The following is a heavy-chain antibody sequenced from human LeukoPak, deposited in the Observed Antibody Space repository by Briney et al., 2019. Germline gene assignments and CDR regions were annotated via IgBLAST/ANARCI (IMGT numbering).Heavy chain of an antibody. CDR3: ARPGPRGCCGYCYYFDY. CDR1: GGSNSSSSYY. J-gene: IGHJ4*02. D-gene: IGHD2-21*01. CDR2: IYYSGST. V-gene: IGHV4-39*01. Sequence: PSETLSLTCTVSGGSNSSSSYYWGWIRQPPGKGLEWIGSIYYSGSTYYNPSLKSRVTISVDTSKNQFSLKLSSVTATDTAVYYRARPGPRGCCGYCYYFDYWGQGTLVTVSS.